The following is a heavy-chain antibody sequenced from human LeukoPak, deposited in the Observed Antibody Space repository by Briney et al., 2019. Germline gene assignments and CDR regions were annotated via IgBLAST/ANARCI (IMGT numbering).Heavy chain of an antibody. D-gene: IGHD3-9*01. V-gene: IGHV4-39*01. J-gene: IGHJ4*02. CDR3: ARLGAVGYILNDY. CDR2: IYYSGST. Sequence: SETLSLTCTVSGGSISTSSYYWGWIRQPPGKGLEWIGSIYYSGSTYYNPSLKSRVTISVDTSKNQFSLKLSSVTAADTAVYYCARLGAVGYILNDYWGQGTLVTVSS. CDR1: GGSISTSSYY.